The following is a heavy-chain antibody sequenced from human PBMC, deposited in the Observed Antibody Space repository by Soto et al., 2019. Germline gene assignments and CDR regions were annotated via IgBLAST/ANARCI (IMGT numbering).Heavy chain of an antibody. Sequence: SETLSLTCTVSGGSISSYGWSWIRQPPGKGLEWIGYIYYSGSTNYNPSLKSRVTISVDTSKNQFSLKLSSVTAADTAVYYCARGSWFGLEGYWFDPWGQGTLVTVSS. CDR2: IYYSGST. CDR3: ARGSWFGLEGYWFDP. CDR1: GGSISSYG. J-gene: IGHJ5*02. V-gene: IGHV4-59*08. D-gene: IGHD3-10*01.